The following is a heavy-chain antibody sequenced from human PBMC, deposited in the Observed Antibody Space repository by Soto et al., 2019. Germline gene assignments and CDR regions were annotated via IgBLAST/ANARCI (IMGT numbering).Heavy chain of an antibody. CDR1: GYTFTSYA. Sequence: ASVKVSCKASGYTFTSYAMHWVRQAPGQRLEWMGWINAGNGNTKYSQKFQGRVTITRDTSASTAYMELSSLRSEDTAVYYCARDMTTVTRLQQFDPWGQVTLVTVSS. J-gene: IGHJ5*02. V-gene: IGHV1-3*01. D-gene: IGHD4-17*01. CDR3: ARDMTTVTRLQQFDP. CDR2: INAGNGNT.